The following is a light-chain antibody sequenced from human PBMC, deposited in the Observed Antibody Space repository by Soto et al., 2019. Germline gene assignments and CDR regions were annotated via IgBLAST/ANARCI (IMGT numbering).Light chain of an antibody. V-gene: IGKV1-39*01. CDR2: AAS. CDR1: QSISYY. Sequence: IQMTQSPSSLSASVGDRVTITYRASQSISYYLNWYQQKPGKAPKLLIYAASSLQSGVPSRFSGSGSGTDFTLTISSLQPEDFATYYCQQTYSTPWAFGQGTKVDIK. J-gene: IGKJ1*01. CDR3: QQTYSTPWA.